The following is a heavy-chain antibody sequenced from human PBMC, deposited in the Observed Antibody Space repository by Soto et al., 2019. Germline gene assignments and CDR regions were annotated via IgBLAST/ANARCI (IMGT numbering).Heavy chain of an antibody. CDR3: ARDGTGYYGEYYDY. CDR1: GFTFSDYY. J-gene: IGHJ4*02. Sequence: LRLSCATSGFTFSDYYMSWIRQAPGKGLEWVSYIGTRGNTKYYADSVRGRFTISRDNAKNSLYLQMSSLRADDTAVYYCARDGTGYYGEYYDYWGQGIPVTVSS. D-gene: IGHD4-17*01. V-gene: IGHV3-11*01. CDR2: IGTRGNTK.